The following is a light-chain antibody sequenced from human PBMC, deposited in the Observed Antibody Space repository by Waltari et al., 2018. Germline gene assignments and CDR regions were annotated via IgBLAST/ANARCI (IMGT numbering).Light chain of an antibody. V-gene: IGLV3-21*02. Sequence: SYVLTQPPSVSVAPGQTARITCGGDRIGSKSVHWYQQKPGQAPVLVVFDDSDRPSGISGRLSGSISGPTATLTISRVEAVDEADYYCQVWESSVVFGGGTKLTVL. CDR1: RIGSKS. CDR3: QVWESSVV. CDR2: DDS. J-gene: IGLJ2*01.